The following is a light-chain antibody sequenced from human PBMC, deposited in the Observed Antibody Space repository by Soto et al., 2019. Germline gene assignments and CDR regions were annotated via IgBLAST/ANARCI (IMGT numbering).Light chain of an antibody. CDR2: GAF. Sequence: EIVLTQSPATPSLSPGERATLSCRASPSVTNFLAWYQQKPGQAPRLLIYGAFNRATGIPARFSGSGSGTDFTLTISSLEPEDSAVYYCQQRNVWPPVTFGQGTRLEI. V-gene: IGKV3-11*01. CDR1: PSVTNF. CDR3: QQRNVWPPVT. J-gene: IGKJ5*01.